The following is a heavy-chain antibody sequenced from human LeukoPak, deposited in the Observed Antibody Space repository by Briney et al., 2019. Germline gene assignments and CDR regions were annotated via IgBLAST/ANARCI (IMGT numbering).Heavy chain of an antibody. CDR1: GFTFSSYA. J-gene: IGHJ4*02. D-gene: IGHD3-22*01. Sequence: PGGSLRLSCAASGFTFSSYAMSWVRRAPGKGLEWVSAISGSGGSTYYADSVKGRFTISRVNSKNTLYLQMNSLRAEDTAVYYCAKILYYDSSPDYWGQGTLVTVSS. CDR2: ISGSGGST. CDR3: AKILYYDSSPDY. V-gene: IGHV3-23*01.